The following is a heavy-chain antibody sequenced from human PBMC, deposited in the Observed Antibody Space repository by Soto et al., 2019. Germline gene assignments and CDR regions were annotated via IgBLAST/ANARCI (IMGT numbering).Heavy chain of an antibody. Sequence: GGSLRLSCAVSGFTFSNHAMSWVRQAPGKGLEWVSAISTAVGATYYADSVKGRFTISRDDSKNTLYLQMDSLSAEDTAVYYCAKDRTAAARNFDYWGQGTLVTVSS. CDR2: ISTAVGAT. V-gene: IGHV3-23*01. CDR1: GFTFSNHA. D-gene: IGHD6-25*01. CDR3: AKDRTAAARNFDY. J-gene: IGHJ4*02.